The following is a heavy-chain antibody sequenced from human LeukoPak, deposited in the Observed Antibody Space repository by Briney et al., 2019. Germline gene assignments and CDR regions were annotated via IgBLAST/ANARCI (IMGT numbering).Heavy chain of an antibody. J-gene: IGHJ5*02. D-gene: IGHD3-10*01. V-gene: IGHV4-4*07. Sequence: SETLSLICTVSGGPISTYSWMWIRQPPGKGLEWIGCQRNSGSTNYNPSLKSRVTMSLDTSKNLFSLKLSSVTAADTAVYYCARGDMMLRGVIDEMDPWGQGTLVTVSS. CDR2: QRNSGST. CDR3: ARGDMMLRGVIDEMDP. CDR1: GGPISTYS.